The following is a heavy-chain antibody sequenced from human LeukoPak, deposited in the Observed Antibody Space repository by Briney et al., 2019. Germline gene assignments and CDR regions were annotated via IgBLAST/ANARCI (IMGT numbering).Heavy chain of an antibody. V-gene: IGHV3-23*01. CDR2: ISGSGGST. J-gene: IGHJ4*02. Sequence: PGGSLRLSCAASGFTFSSYAMSWVRQAPGKGLGWVSAISGSGGSTYYADSVKGRFTISRDNSKNTLYLQMNSLRAEDTAVYYCAKDYTIFGVVHPRPYDYWGQGTLVTVSS. CDR3: AKDYTIFGVVHPRPYDY. CDR1: GFTFSSYA. D-gene: IGHD3-3*01.